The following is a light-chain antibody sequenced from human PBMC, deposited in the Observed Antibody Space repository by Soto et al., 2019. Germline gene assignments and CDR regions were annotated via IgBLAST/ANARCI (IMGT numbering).Light chain of an antibody. CDR2: GAS. J-gene: IGKJ4*01. Sequence: EVVMTQSPATLSVSPGDGAALSCRASQSVSSNLAWYQQKPGQSPMLLIYGASTRATGVPARFSGTGSGTEFILTISSLQSEDFVVYYCQQYNNWPLTFGGGTKVDIK. CDR3: QQYNNWPLT. V-gene: IGKV3D-15*01. CDR1: QSVSSN.